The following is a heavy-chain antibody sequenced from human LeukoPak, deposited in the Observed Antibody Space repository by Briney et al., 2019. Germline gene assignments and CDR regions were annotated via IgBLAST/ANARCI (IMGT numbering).Heavy chain of an antibody. CDR2: IYYSGST. CDR1: GGSISSYY. J-gene: IGHJ4*02. D-gene: IGHD3-22*01. CDR3: ARVRDTSGYYYDFDY. V-gene: IGHV4-59*13. Sequence: SETLSLTCTVSGGSISSYYWSWIRQPPGKGLEWIGYIYYSGSTNYNPSLKSRLTISVDRSKNQFSLKLNSVTAADTAVYYCARVRDTSGYYYDFDYWGQGTLVTVSS.